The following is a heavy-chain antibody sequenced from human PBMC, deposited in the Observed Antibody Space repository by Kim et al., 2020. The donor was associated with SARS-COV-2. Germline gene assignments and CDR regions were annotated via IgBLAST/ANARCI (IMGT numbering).Heavy chain of an antibody. CDR3: ARDWGITGTTRHDY. J-gene: IGHJ4*02. V-gene: IGHV3-30*04. CDR1: GFTFSSYA. Sequence: GGSLRLSCVASGFTFSSYAMHWVRQAPGKGLEWVALITYDASKKYHGDSVKGRFSISRDNSKNTLYLQMNSLRAEDTAVYYCARDWGITGTTRHDYWGQGTLVTVSS. D-gene: IGHD1-7*01. CDR2: ITYDASKK.